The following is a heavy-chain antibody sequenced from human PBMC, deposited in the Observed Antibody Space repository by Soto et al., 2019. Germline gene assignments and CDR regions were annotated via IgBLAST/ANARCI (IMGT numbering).Heavy chain of an antibody. V-gene: IGHV4-39*01. CDR3: PRHYSSGWPFDY. Sequence: QLQLQESGPGLVEPSETLSLTCTVSGGSISSSSYYWGWIRQPPGKGLEWIGSIYYSGSTYYNPSLKSRVTISVDTSKNQFSLKLSSVTAADTAVYYCPRHYSSGWPFDYWGQGTLVTVSS. J-gene: IGHJ4*02. CDR1: GGSISSSSYY. CDR2: IYYSGST. D-gene: IGHD6-19*01.